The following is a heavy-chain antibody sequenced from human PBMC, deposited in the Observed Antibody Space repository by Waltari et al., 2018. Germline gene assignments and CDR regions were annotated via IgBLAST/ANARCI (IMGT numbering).Heavy chain of an antibody. D-gene: IGHD6-13*01. CDR3: ARDREQQLGMDV. V-gene: IGHV4-38-2*02. Sequence: QVQLQESGPGLVKPSETLSLTCAVSGYSISSGYYWGWIRQPPGKGLEWIGSIYHSGSTYYNPSLKSRVTISVDTSKNQFSLKLSSVTAADTAVYYCARDREQQLGMDVWGQGTTVTVSS. CDR1: GYSISSGYY. J-gene: IGHJ6*02. CDR2: IYHSGST.